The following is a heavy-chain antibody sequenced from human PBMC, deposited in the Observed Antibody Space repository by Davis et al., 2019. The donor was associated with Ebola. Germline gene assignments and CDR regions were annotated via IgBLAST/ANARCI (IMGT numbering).Heavy chain of an antibody. CDR1: GFTFSSYA. Sequence: GESLKISCAASGFTFSSYAMSWVRQAPGKGLEWVSAISGSGGSTYYADSVKGRFTISRDNSKNTLYLQMNSLRAEDTAVYYCARTHIVVVTAIGGWYFDLWGRGTLVTVSS. V-gene: IGHV3-23*01. J-gene: IGHJ2*01. D-gene: IGHD2-21*02. CDR3: ARTHIVVVTAIGGWYFDL. CDR2: ISGSGGST.